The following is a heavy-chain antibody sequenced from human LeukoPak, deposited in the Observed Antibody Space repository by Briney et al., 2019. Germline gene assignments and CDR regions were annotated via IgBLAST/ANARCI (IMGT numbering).Heavy chain of an antibody. CDR3: ARDSDYDILTGLYYYYGMDV. Sequence: ASVKVSCKASGYTFTIYGISWVRQAPGQGLEWMGWISAYNGNTNYAQKLQGRVTMTTDTSTSTAYMELRSLRSDDTAVYYCARDSDYDILTGLYYYYGMDVWGQGTTVTVSS. CDR1: GYTFTIYG. V-gene: IGHV1-18*01. J-gene: IGHJ6*02. D-gene: IGHD3-9*01. CDR2: ISAYNGNT.